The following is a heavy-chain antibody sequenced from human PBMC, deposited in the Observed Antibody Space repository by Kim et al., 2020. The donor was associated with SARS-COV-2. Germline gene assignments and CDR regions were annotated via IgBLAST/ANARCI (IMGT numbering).Heavy chain of an antibody. J-gene: IGHJ5*02. Sequence: SETLSLTCTVSGGSISSSSYYWGWIRQPPGKGLEWIGSIYYSGSTYYNPSLKSRVTISVDTSKNQFSLKLSSVTAADTAVYYCARGTSYYYYSSGSYHWFDPWGQGTLVTVSS. CDR2: IYYSGST. V-gene: IGHV4-39*07. D-gene: IGHD3-10*01. CDR1: GGSISSSSYY. CDR3: ARGTSYYYYSSGSYHWFDP.